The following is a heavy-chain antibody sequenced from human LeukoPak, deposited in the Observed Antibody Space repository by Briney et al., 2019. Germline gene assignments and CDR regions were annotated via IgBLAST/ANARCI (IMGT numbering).Heavy chain of an antibody. J-gene: IGHJ4*02. D-gene: IGHD3-10*01. CDR1: GGTFNTSP. V-gene: IGHV1-69*13. CDR3: ATDAFRGVLDY. CDR2: IIPFFGTA. Sequence: SVKVSCKASGGTFNTSPLSWLRQAPGQGPEWMGGIIPFFGTANYAQKFQDRVTITADASSSTAYMELSSLRSEDTAVYYCATDAFRGVLDYWGQGTLVTVSS.